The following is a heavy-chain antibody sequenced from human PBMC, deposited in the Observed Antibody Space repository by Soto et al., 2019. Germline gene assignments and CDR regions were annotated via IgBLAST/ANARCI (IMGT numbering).Heavy chain of an antibody. V-gene: IGHV1-18*01. D-gene: IGHD1-20*01. CDR1: GYTFTSYC. CDR3: AISITGEDYFYY. Sequence: ASVKVSCKASGYTFTSYCISWVRQAPGQGLEWMGWISAYNGNTNYAQKLQGRVTMTTDTSTSTAYMELRSLRSDDTAVYYCAISITGEDYFYYWGQGTLVTVSS. CDR2: ISAYNGNT. J-gene: IGHJ4*02.